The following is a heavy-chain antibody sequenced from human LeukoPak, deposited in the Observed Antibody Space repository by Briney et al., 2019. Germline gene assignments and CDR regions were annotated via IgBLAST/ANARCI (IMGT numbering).Heavy chain of an antibody. D-gene: IGHD1-26*01. V-gene: IGHV1-18*01. CDR3: ARGAYAKEELAPPGWDY. Sequence: ASVKVSCKASGYTFTNYGISWVRQAPGQGLEWMGWISAYNGNTNYAQKFQGRVTMTRDTSTSTVYMELSSLRFEDTAVYYCARGAYAKEELAPPGWDYWGQGTLVTVSS. J-gene: IGHJ4*02. CDR2: ISAYNGNT. CDR1: GYTFTNYG.